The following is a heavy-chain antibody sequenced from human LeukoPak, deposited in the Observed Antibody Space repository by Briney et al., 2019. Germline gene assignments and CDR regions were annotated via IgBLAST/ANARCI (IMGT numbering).Heavy chain of an antibody. Sequence: SETLSLTCTVSGGSISSYYWSWIRQPPGKGLEWIGYIYYSGSTNYNPSLKSRVTISVDTSKNQFSLKLSSVTAADTAVYYCARDRGYSYGFYYYYYGMDVWGQGTTVTVSS. CDR1: GGSISSYY. CDR3: ARDRGYSYGFYYYYYGMDV. J-gene: IGHJ6*02. CDR2: IYYSGST. V-gene: IGHV4-59*01. D-gene: IGHD5-18*01.